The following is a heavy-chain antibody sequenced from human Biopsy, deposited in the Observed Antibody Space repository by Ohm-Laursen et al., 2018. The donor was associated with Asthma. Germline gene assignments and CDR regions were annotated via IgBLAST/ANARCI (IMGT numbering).Heavy chain of an antibody. CDR1: GFSFSSYS. CDR3: ARDPGGSAYYFDY. D-gene: IGHD3-10*01. V-gene: IGHV3-48*01. CDR2: ITSGSSTI. Sequence: SLRLSCAATGFSFSSYSINRVRQAPGKGLEWLSYITSGSSTIYYADSVKGRFTVSRDNAQNSLYLQMNSLKADDTAVYYCARDPGGSAYYFDYWGQGTLVTVSS. J-gene: IGHJ4*02.